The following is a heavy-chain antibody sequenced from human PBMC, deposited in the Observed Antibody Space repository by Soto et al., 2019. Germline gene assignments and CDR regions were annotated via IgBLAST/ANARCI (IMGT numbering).Heavy chain of an antibody. V-gene: IGHV3-23*01. Sequence: GGSLRLSCAASGFTFSSYAMSWVRQAPGKGLEWVSAISGSGGSTYYADSVKGRFTISRDNSKNTLYLQMNSLRAEDTAVYYCAKLPSLITMILVAPGYWGQGTLVTVSS. CDR1: GFTFSSYA. CDR2: ISGSGGST. CDR3: AKLPSLITMILVAPGY. J-gene: IGHJ4*02. D-gene: IGHD3-22*01.